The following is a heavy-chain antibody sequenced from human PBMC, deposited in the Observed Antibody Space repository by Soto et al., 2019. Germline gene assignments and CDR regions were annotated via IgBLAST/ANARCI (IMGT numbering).Heavy chain of an antibody. CDR1: GGIFSSYT. Sequence: QVQLLQSGAEVKKPGSSVKVSCKASGGIFSSYTINWLRQAPGQGLEWLGWIIPIFGSANYEQKLQGRVTITADESTSTAYMELSSLSSEDTAVYYCARMSNTGMVTTRYYGMDVWGQGTTVTVSS. D-gene: IGHD5-18*01. CDR2: IIPIFGSA. V-gene: IGHV1-69*01. CDR3: ARMSNTGMVTTRYYGMDV. J-gene: IGHJ6*02.